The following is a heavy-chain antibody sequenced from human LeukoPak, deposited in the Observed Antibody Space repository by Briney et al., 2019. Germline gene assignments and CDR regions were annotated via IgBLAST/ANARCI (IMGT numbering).Heavy chain of an antibody. CDR1: EFSFSNYA. D-gene: IGHD1-26*01. CDR3: ARTGVGGGYRFDY. J-gene: IGHJ4*02. Sequence: PGPSLRLPCVTSEFSFSNYARSWVRQAPGKGLEWVSGISGSGGSTYYADSVRGRFTISRDNFKNTLDVQMSSLGVEDTAIYYCARTGVGGGYRFDYWGQGTLVTVSS. CDR2: ISGSGGST. V-gene: IGHV3-23*01.